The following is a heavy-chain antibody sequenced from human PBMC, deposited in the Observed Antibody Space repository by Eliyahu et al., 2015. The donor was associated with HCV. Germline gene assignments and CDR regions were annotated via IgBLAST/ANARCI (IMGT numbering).Heavy chain of an antibody. CDR3: ARNTLRSGDY. CDR2: ISSSSSTI. D-gene: IGHD2-2*02. CDR1: GFTXSXYS. J-gene: IGHJ4*02. Sequence: EVQLVESGGGLVQPGGSLXLSCAASGFTXSXYSMXWVRQAPGKGLEWVSYISSSSSTIYYADSVKGRFTISRDNAKNSLYLQMNSLRDEDTAVYYCARNTLRSGDYWGQGTLVTVSS. V-gene: IGHV3-48*02.